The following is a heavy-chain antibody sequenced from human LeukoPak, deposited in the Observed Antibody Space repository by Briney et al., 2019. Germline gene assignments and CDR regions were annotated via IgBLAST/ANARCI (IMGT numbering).Heavy chain of an antibody. D-gene: IGHD3-10*01. CDR1: GFTFSSYA. CDR3: AREQVWFGGNFDY. V-gene: IGHV3-30-3*01. CDR2: ISYDGSNK. J-gene: IGHJ4*02. Sequence: GGSLRLSCAASGFTFSSYAMHWVRQAPGKGLEWVAVISYDGSNKYYADSVKGRFTISRDKSKNTLYLQMNSLRAEDTAVYYCAREQVWFGGNFDYWGQGTLVTVSS.